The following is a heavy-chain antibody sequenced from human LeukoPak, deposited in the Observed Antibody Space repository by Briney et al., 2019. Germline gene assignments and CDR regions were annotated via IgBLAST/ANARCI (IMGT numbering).Heavy chain of an antibody. CDR2: ISGSGGST. V-gene: IGHV3-23*01. J-gene: IGHJ4*02. Sequence: GGSLRLSCAASGFTFSSYAMSWVRQAPGKGLEWVSAISGSGGSTYYADSVKGRFTISRDNSKNTLYLQMNSLRAEDTAVCYCAKGPRKLPIAVAGWMDYWGQGTLVTVSS. D-gene: IGHD6-19*01. CDR1: GFTFSSYA. CDR3: AKGPRKLPIAVAGWMDY.